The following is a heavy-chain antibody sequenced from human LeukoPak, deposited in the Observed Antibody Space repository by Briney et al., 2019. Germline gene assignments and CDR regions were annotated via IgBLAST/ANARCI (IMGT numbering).Heavy chain of an antibody. Sequence: GESLKISCKVSGYSFTTYWIGWVRQMPGKGLEWVAIINPGDSDTRYSPSFQGQVTISADKSISTAYLQWSSLKASDTAMYYCARRSGGGNSNWFDPWGQGTLVTVSS. CDR3: ARRSGGGNSNWFDP. CDR2: INPGDSDT. J-gene: IGHJ5*02. CDR1: GYSFTTYW. D-gene: IGHD4-23*01. V-gene: IGHV5-51*01.